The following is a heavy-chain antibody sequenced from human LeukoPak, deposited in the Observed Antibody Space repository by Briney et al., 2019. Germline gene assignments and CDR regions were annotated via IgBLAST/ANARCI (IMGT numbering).Heavy chain of an antibody. CDR3: ARAYSSSANWFDP. CDR2: IYYSGST. CDR1: GGSISSYY. D-gene: IGHD6-6*01. V-gene: IGHV4-59*01. Sequence: SETLSLTCTVSGGSISSYYWSWIRQPPGKGLEWIGYIYYSGSTNYNPSLKSRVTIPVDTSKNQFSLKLSSVTAADTAVYYCARAYSSSANWFDPWGQGTLVTVSS. J-gene: IGHJ5*02.